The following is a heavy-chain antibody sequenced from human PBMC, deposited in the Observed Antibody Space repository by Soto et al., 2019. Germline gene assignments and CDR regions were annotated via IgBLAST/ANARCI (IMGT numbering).Heavy chain of an antibody. Sequence: PVGSLRLSCAASGFTFSDYYMSWIRQAPGKGLEWVSYITSRGPTMSYADSVKGRFTISRDNARNSLYLQMNSLRVEDTAVYYCARDRSDPRPNGSDIWGQGTMVTVSS. CDR3: ARDRSDPRPNGSDI. J-gene: IGHJ3*02. CDR2: ITSRGPTM. CDR1: GFTFSDYY. D-gene: IGHD3-16*02. V-gene: IGHV3-11*01.